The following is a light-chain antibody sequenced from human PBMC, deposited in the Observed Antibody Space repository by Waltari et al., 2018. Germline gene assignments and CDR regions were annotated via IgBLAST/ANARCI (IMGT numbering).Light chain of an antibody. Sequence: EIVLTQSPATLSLSPGQRATLPCRASQSVRSYLAWYQQKPGQAPRLLIYDASNRATGVPARFSGSGSGTDFTLIISSLEPEDLAVYYCQQRSNWLTFGGGTKVEI. V-gene: IGKV3-11*01. CDR2: DAS. CDR3: QQRSNWLT. CDR1: QSVRSY. J-gene: IGKJ4*01.